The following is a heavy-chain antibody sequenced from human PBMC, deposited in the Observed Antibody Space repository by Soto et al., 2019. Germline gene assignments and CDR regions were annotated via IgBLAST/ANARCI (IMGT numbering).Heavy chain of an antibody. CDR2: INPKSGGT. V-gene: IGHV1-2*04. J-gene: IGHJ6*02. CDR1: GSSFTDYH. CDR3: ARGHSTDCSNGVCSFFYNHEMDV. D-gene: IGHD2-8*01. Sequence: ASVKVSCKAPGSSFTDYHIHWVRQAPGQGLEWLGRINPKSGGTSTAQKFQGWVTMTRERSISTVYMELTMLRSDDTAVYFCARGHSTDCSNGVCSFFYNHEMDVWGQGTTVTVSS.